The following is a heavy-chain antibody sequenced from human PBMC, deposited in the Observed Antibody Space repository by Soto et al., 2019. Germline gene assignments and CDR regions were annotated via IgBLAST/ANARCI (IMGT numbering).Heavy chain of an antibody. D-gene: IGHD3-10*01. CDR3: ARDAGLGVNYYYYGMEV. V-gene: IGHV3-33*01. CDR1: GFTFSSYG. J-gene: IGHJ6*02. Sequence: GGSLRLSCAASGFTFSSYGMHWVRQAPGKGLEWVAVIWYDGSNKYYADSVKGRFTISRDNSKNTLYLQMNSLRAEDTAVYYCARDAGLGVNYYYYGMEVWGQGTTVTVSS. CDR2: IWYDGSNK.